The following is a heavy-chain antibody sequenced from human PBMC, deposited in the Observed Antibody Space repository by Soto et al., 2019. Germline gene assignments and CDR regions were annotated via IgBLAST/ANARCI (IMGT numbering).Heavy chain of an antibody. CDR3: ARVTCGGDCLGY. CDR1: GYTLTELS. V-gene: IGHV1-24*01. J-gene: IGHJ4*02. D-gene: IGHD2-21*02. Sequence: ASVKVSCKVSGYTLTELSMHWVRQAPGKGLEWMGGFDPEDGETIYAQKFQGRVTMTEDTSTDTAYMELRSLRSDDTAVYYCARVTCGGDCLGYWGQGTLVTVSS. CDR2: FDPEDGET.